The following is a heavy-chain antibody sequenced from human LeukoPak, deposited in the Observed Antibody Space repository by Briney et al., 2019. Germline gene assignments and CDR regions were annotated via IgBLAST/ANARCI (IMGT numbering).Heavy chain of an antibody. CDR2: SNHSGST. V-gene: IGHV4-34*01. CDR1: GGSFSGYY. Sequence: SETLSLTCAVYGGSFSGYYWSWIRQPPGKGLEWIGESNHSGSTNYNPSLKSRVTISVDTSKNQFSLKLSSVTAADTAVYYCASRFGEFDYWGQGTLVSVSS. D-gene: IGHD3-10*01. CDR3: ASRFGEFDY. J-gene: IGHJ4*02.